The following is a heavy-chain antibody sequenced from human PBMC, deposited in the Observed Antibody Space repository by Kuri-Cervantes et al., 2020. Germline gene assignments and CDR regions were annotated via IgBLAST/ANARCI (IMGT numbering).Heavy chain of an antibody. D-gene: IGHD3-10*01. V-gene: IGHV3-23*01. CDR3: ARDGGSGSYYIAYYYYGMDV. CDR1: GFTFSTYS. J-gene: IGHJ6*02. Sequence: GGSLRLSCGASGFTFSTYSMSWVRQAPGKGLEYVSAISGSGDNTYYADSVKGRFTISRDNSKNTLYLQMNSLRAEDTAVYYCARDGGSGSYYIAYYYYGMDVWGQGTTVTVSS. CDR2: ISGSGDNT.